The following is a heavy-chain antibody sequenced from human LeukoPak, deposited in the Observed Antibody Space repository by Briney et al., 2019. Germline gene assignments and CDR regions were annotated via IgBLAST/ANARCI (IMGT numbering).Heavy chain of an antibody. D-gene: IGHD3-9*01. V-gene: IGHV1-18*04. CDR3: ARRVLRYFDWPENWFDP. CDR1: GYTFTSYG. J-gene: IGHJ5*02. Sequence: ASVKVSCKASGYTFTSYGISWVRQAPGQGLEWMGWISAYNGNTNYAQKLQGRVTMTTDTSTSTAYMELRSLRSDDTAVYYCARRVLRYFDWPENWFDPWGQGTLVAVSS. CDR2: ISAYNGNT.